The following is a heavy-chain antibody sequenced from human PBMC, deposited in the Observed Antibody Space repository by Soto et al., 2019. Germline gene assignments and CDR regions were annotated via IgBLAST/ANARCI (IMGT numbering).Heavy chain of an antibody. CDR1: GGSVSSGRYY. D-gene: IGHD6-6*01. CDR3: ARADSDSFWFDP. Sequence: SETLSLTCTVSGGSVSSGRYYWSWTRHPPGKGLEWIAYIYYSGSTTYNPSLKSRVAISMDTSKNQFSLKLSSVTAADTAIYYCARADSDSFWFDPWGQGTLVTVS. CDR2: IYYSGST. J-gene: IGHJ5*02. V-gene: IGHV4-61*01.